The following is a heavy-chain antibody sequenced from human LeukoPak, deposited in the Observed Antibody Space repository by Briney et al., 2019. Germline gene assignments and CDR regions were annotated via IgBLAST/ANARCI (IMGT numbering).Heavy chain of an antibody. CDR1: GFTFSSYW. V-gene: IGHV3-74*01. CDR2: INSDGSST. CDR3: ARTDYDILTGYYTHFDY. Sequence: GGSLGLSCAASGFTFSSYWMHWVRQAPGKGLVWVSRINSDGSSTSYADSVKGRFTISRDNAKNTLYLQMNSLRAEDTAVYYCARTDYDILTGYYTHFDYWGQGTLVTVSS. D-gene: IGHD3-9*01. J-gene: IGHJ4*02.